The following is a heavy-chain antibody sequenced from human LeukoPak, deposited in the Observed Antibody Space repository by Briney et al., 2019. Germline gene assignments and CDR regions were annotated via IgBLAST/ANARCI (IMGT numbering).Heavy chain of an antibody. Sequence: GGSLRLSCAASGFTFSSYGMHWVRQAPGKGLEWVAVIWYDGSNKYYADSVKGRFTISRDNSKNTLYLQMNSLRAEDTAVYYCARGLCGSYPQDYWGQGTLVTVSS. V-gene: IGHV3-33*01. CDR1: GFTFSSYG. CDR2: IWYDGSNK. CDR3: ARGLCGSYPQDY. J-gene: IGHJ4*02. D-gene: IGHD1-26*01.